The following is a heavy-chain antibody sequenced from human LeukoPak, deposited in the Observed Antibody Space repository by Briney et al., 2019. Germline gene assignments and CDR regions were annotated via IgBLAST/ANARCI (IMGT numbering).Heavy chain of an antibody. CDR3: ARAKRNGFDI. Sequence: GGSLRLSCAASGFTFSSYGMYWVRQAPGKGLEWVAVISYDGSNKDYADSMKGRFTISRDNSKNTLYLQMNSLRAEDTAVYYCARAKRNGFDIWGQGTMVTVSS. CDR2: ISYDGSNK. V-gene: IGHV3-30*03. J-gene: IGHJ3*02. CDR1: GFTFSSYG.